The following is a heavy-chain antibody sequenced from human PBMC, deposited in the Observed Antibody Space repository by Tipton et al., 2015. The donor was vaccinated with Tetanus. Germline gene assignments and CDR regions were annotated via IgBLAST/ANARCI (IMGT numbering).Heavy chain of an antibody. Sequence: GLVKPSGTLSLTCAVSGGSISSSNWWSWVRQPPGKGLEWIGEIYHGGSTNYNPSLKSRVTISVDKSKNQFSLKLSSVTAADTAVYYCASWDDGSGSYMGYWGQGTLVTVSS. CDR2: IYHGGST. CDR1: GGSISSSNW. J-gene: IGHJ4*02. CDR3: ASWDDGSGSYMGY. V-gene: IGHV4-4*02. D-gene: IGHD3-10*01.